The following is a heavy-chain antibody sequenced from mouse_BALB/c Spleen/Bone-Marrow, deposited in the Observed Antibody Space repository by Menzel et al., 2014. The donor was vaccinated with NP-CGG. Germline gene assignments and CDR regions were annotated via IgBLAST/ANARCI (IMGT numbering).Heavy chain of an antibody. CDR3: VRETTVVADFDY. D-gene: IGHD1-1*01. Sequence: VQLKESGPDLVKPSQSLSLTCTVTGYSITRGYGWHWIRRFPGNKLEWMGYIHYSGYTDYNPSLKSRVSITRDTSKNQFFLQLNSVTTEDTATYYCVRETTVVADFDYWGQGTTLTVSS. J-gene: IGHJ2*01. CDR2: IHYSGYT. V-gene: IGHV3-1*02. CDR1: GYSITRGYG.